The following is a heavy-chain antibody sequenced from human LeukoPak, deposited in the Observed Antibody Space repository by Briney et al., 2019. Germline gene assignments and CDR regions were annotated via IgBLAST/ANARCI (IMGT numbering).Heavy chain of an antibody. CDR1: GFTFNRYW. CDR3: ARDSIYSDPSDYYYDY. J-gene: IGHJ4*02. Sequence: PGGSLRLSCAASGFTFNRYWMHWVRQAPGKGLVWVSRISPDGNSATYADSVKGRFTISRDNAKNTLYLQMSSLRAEDTAVYYCARDSIYSDPSDYYYDYWGQGTLVTVSS. V-gene: IGHV3-74*03. D-gene: IGHD3-22*01. CDR2: ISPDGNSA.